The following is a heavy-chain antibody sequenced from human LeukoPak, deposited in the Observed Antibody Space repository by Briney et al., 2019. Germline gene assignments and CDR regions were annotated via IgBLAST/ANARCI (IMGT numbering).Heavy chain of an antibody. V-gene: IGHV3-11*04. CDR3: ARWTTDYFDY. CDR1: GFSFSDSY. D-gene: IGHD4-17*01. J-gene: IGHJ4*02. Sequence: GGSLRLSCVVSGFSFSDSYMTWIRQTPGKGLEWLAYISGSGSDICYADSVEGRFTISRDNAKNSLYLQMNSLRAEDTAVYYCARWTTDYFDYWGQGTLVTVSS. CDR2: ISGSGSDI.